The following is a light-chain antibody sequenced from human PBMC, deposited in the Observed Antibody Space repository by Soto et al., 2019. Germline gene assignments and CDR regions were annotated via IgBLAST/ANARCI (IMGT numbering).Light chain of an antibody. J-gene: IGKJ4*01. Sequence: DIQITQCPPTLSASVVYRVTITCRASQSISSWLAWYQQKPGKAPKLLIYKAASLESGVPSRFSGSGSGTEFTLTISSLQPDDFATYYCQQYNSYPLTFGGGTKVDIK. CDR3: QQYNSYPLT. CDR1: QSISSW. V-gene: IGKV1-5*03. CDR2: KAA.